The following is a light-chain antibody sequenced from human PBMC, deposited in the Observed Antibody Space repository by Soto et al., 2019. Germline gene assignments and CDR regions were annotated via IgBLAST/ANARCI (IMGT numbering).Light chain of an antibody. Sequence: EIVMTQSPTTLSVSPGERATLSCRASQSVSSNLAWYQQKPGQAPRLLIYGASTRAAGIPARFSGGGSGTGFTLTISSLQSEDFAVYYCQQYNNWPPLTFGGGTKLEIK. CDR3: QQYNNWPPLT. CDR2: GAS. J-gene: IGKJ4*01. CDR1: QSVSSN. V-gene: IGKV3-15*01.